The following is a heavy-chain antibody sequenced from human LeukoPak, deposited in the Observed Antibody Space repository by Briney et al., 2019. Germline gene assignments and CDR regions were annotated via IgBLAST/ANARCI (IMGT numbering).Heavy chain of an antibody. Sequence: PSETLSLTCTVSGGSISGYYWSWIRQPPGKGLEWIGEINHSGSTNYNPSLKSRVTISVDTSKNQFSLKLSSVTAADTAVYYCARGGFLEWLRTNWGQGTLVTVSS. J-gene: IGHJ4*02. D-gene: IGHD3-3*01. CDR2: INHSGST. V-gene: IGHV4-34*01. CDR3: ARGGFLEWLRTN. CDR1: GGSISGYY.